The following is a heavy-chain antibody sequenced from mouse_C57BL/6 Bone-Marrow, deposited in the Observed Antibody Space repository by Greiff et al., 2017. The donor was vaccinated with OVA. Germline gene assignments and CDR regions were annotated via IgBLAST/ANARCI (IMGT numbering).Heavy chain of an antibody. D-gene: IGHD1-2*01. CDR3: ARGGGYDY. CDR2: INPYNGGT. V-gene: IGHV1-19*01. Sequence: VQLKESGPVLVKPGASVKMSCKASGYTFTDYYMNWVKQSHGKSLEWIGVINPYNGGTSYNQKFKGKATLTVDKSSSTAYMELNSLTSEDSAVYYCARGGGYDYWGQGTTLTVSS. CDR1: GYTFTDYY. J-gene: IGHJ2*01.